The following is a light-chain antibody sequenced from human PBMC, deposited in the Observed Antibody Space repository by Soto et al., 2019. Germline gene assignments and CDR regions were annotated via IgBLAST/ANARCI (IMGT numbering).Light chain of an antibody. V-gene: IGLV1-51*01. CDR1: ISNIGNNY. J-gene: IGLJ1*01. CDR3: GTWDSTLTDYV. CDR2: DNY. Sequence: QSLLTQPRSVSAAPGQKFTISCSGSISNIGNNYVSWYQQLPGTGPKVLIYDNYKRPSGIPGRFSGSKSGTSATLGITGLQTGDEADYYCGTWDSTLTDYVLGTGTKVTVL.